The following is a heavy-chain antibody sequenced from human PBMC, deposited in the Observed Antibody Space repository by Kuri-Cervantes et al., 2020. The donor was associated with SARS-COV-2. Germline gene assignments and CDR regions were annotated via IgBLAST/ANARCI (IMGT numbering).Heavy chain of an antibody. J-gene: IGHJ6*02. CDR1: GFTFSTYG. V-gene: IGHV3-33*08. CDR2: IWYDGSNK. CDR3: AREGQQQLVPGRYYYYYYGMDV. Sequence: GESLKISCAASGFTFSTYGMHWVRQAPGKGLEWVAVIWYDGSNKYYVDSVKGRFTISRDNSKNTLYLQMNSLRAEDTAVYYCAREGQQQLVPGRYYYYYYGMDVCGQGTTVTVSS. D-gene: IGHD6-13*01.